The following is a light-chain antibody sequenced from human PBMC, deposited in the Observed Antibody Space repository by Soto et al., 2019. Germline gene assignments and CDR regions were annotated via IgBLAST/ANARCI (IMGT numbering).Light chain of an antibody. V-gene: IGLV2-11*01. CDR1: NSDVGGYEF. CDR2: DVS. Sequence: QSVLTQPRSVSGSPGQSVTISCSGTNSDVGGYEFVSWFQQHPGKAPKLMIFDVSKRPSGVPDRFSGSRSGSTASLTISGIQAEDEADYYCCAYAGSYTYVFGTGTKLTVL. CDR3: CAYAGSYTYV. J-gene: IGLJ1*01.